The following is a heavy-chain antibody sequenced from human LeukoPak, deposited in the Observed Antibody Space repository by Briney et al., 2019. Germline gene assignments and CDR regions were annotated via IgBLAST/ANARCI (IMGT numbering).Heavy chain of an antibody. Sequence: GGSLRLSCAASGFTFDDYGMSWVRQAPGKGLEWVSGITWNGATTGFADSVKGRFTISRDNAKNSLYLQINSLRAEDTAVYYCARDEQQLNIWGQGTMVAVSS. CDR1: GFTFDDYG. CDR2: ITWNGATT. CDR3: ARDEQQLNI. J-gene: IGHJ3*02. V-gene: IGHV3-20*04. D-gene: IGHD6-13*01.